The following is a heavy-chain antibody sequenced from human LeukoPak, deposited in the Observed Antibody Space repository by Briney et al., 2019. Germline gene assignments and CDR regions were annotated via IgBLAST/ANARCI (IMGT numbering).Heavy chain of an antibody. CDR3: ARHVWYDSSGYHAYYFDY. D-gene: IGHD3-22*01. CDR2: IYYSGST. CDR1: GGSISSYY. V-gene: IGHV4-59*08. Sequence: SETLSLTCTVSGGSISSYYWSWIRQPPGKGLEWIGCIYYSGSTNYNPSLKSRVTISVDTSKNQFSLKLSSVTAADTAVYYCARHVWYDSSGYHAYYFDYWGQGTLVTVSS. J-gene: IGHJ4*02.